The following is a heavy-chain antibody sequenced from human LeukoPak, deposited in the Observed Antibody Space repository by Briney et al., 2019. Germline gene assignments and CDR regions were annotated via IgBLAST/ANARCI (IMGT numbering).Heavy chain of an antibody. D-gene: IGHD5-24*01. Sequence: GGSLRLSCAASGFTFNTYSMNWARQAPGKGLEWVSSIDSSGGYMFYADSVKGRFIISRDNTKNSLYLQMNSLRVEDTAVYYCARGRWLVDYWGQGTLVTVSS. V-gene: IGHV3-21*06. CDR1: GFTFNTYS. J-gene: IGHJ4*02. CDR3: ARGRWLVDY. CDR2: IDSSGGYM.